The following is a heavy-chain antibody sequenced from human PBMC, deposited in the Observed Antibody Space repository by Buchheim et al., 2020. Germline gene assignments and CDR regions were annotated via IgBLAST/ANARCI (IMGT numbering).Heavy chain of an antibody. Sequence: EVQLVESGGGLVKPGGSLRLSCAASGFTFSNAWMSWVRQAPGKGLEWVGRIKSKTDGGPTDYAAPVKGRFTISRDDSKKQLYLQMNSLKTEDTAVYYCTTDKDTWSPEKRIDYWGQGTL. CDR3: TTDKDTWSPEKRIDY. J-gene: IGHJ4*02. V-gene: IGHV3-15*01. CDR1: GFTFSNAW. CDR2: IKSKTDGGPT. D-gene: IGHD2-15*01.